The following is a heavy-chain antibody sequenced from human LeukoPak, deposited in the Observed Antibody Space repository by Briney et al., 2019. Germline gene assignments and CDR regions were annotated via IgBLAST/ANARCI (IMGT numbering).Heavy chain of an antibody. D-gene: IGHD6-6*01. CDR2: IRYDGSNK. J-gene: IGHJ4*02. CDR1: GFTFSSYG. CDR3: AKERGEYSSSSYFDY. Sequence: SGGSLRLSCAASGFTFSSYGMHWVRPAPGKGLEWVAFIRYDGSNKYYADSVKGRFTISRDNSKNTLYLQMNSLRAEDTAVYYCAKERGEYSSSSYFDYWGQGTLVTVSS. V-gene: IGHV3-30*02.